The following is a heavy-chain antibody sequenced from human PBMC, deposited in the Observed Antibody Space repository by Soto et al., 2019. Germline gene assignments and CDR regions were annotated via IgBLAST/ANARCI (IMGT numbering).Heavy chain of an antibody. J-gene: IGHJ6*02. CDR2: MNANSGNT. Sequence: ASVQVSCTASGYTFTSYDINWVRQATGQGLEWMGWMNANSGNTGYAQKFQGRVTMTRNTSISTAYMELSSLRSDDTAVYYCARDAITWRVVGPGADYGMYGWGQGKKVTVS. CDR3: ARDAITWRVVGPGADYGMYG. V-gene: IGHV1-8*01. D-gene: IGHD3-22*01. CDR1: GYTFTSYD.